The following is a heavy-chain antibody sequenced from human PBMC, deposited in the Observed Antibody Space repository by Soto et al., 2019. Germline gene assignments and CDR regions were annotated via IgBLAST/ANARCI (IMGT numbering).Heavy chain of an antibody. J-gene: IGHJ4*02. CDR3: ARSSQYSYDSSEGNFDS. Sequence: SETLSLTCTVSGGTISSWYWSWIRQPPGKGLEWIGYIYYSGSTNCNPSLKSRVTISVDTSKNQFSLKLSSVTAADTAVYYCARSSQYSYDSSEGNFDSWGRGTLVTVSS. V-gene: IGHV4-59*12. D-gene: IGHD3-22*01. CDR1: GGTISSWY. CDR2: IYYSGST.